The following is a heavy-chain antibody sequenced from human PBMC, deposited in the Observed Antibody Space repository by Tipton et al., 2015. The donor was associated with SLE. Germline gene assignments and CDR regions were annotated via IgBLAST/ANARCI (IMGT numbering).Heavy chain of an antibody. V-gene: IGHV4-59*01. CDR1: GGSISSYY. CDR3: ARDQVGVRDLDF. J-gene: IGHJ4*02. Sequence: LRLSCTVSGGSISSYYWNWIRQPPGKGLEWIGHIHHSGSTTYNPSLQSRVTISRDPSKNQFSLKLTSVTAADTAVYYCARDQVGVRDLDFWGQGSLVTVSS. D-gene: IGHD3-16*01. CDR2: IHHSGST.